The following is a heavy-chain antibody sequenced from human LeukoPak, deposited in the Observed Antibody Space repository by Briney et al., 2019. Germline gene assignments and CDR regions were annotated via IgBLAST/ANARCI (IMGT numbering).Heavy chain of an antibody. J-gene: IGHJ1*01. CDR3: ARLGATTVFACFQH. CDR1: GFTFNDYY. Sequence: GGSLRLSCAASGFTFNDYYMSWFRQAPGKGLEWVSYITTSSYTKYADSVKSRFTISRDNAKNSLYLQMNSLRAEDTAVYYCARLGATTVFACFQHWGQGTLVTVSS. CDR2: ITTSSYT. D-gene: IGHD1-26*01. V-gene: IGHV3-11*06.